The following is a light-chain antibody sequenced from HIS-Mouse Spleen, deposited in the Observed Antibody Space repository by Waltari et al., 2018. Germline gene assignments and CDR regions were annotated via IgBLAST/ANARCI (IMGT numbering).Light chain of an antibody. CDR3: YSTDSSGNHRV. CDR2: EDS. V-gene: IGLV3-10*01. J-gene: IGLJ2*01. CDR1: ALPKKY. Sequence: SYELTQPPSVSVSPGQTARITCSGDALPKKYAYWYQQKSGQAPVLVIYEDSKRPSGIPVGFSGSSSGTMATLTISGAQVEDEADYYCYSTDSSGNHRVFGGGTELTVL.